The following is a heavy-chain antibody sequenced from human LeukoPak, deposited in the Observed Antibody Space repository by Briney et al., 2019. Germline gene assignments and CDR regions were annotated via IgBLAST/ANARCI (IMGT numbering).Heavy chain of an antibody. V-gene: IGHV4-59*01. CDR2: IYYSGST. CDR1: GGSISSYY. J-gene: IGHJ4*02. Sequence: SETLSLTCTVSGGSISSYYWSWIRQPPGKGLEWIGYIYYSGSTNYKPSLKSRVTISVDTSKNQFSLKLSSVSAADPAVYYCARAEDLAVLDYWGQGALVTVSS. CDR3: ARAEDLAVLDY. D-gene: IGHD2-15*01.